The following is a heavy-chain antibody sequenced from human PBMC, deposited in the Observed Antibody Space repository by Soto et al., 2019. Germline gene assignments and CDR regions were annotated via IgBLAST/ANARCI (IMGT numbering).Heavy chain of an antibody. CDR1: GFTFRSYA. D-gene: IGHD2-15*01. Sequence: PGGSLRLSCAASGFTFRSYAMSWVRQAPRKWLQWVSAISGSGGNIYYSDSVKGRFTISRDNSKNTLYLEMNSLRAEDTAVYYCAKDKGPSVGATPGYYYQGLDVWGQGTTVTVSS. CDR3: AKDKGPSVGATPGYYYQGLDV. V-gene: IGHV3-23*01. J-gene: IGHJ6*02. CDR2: ISGSGGNI.